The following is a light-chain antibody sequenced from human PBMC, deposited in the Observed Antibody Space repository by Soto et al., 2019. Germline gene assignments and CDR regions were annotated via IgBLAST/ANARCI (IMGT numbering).Light chain of an antibody. J-gene: IGKJ1*01. CDR1: HSVSSSH. CDR3: QQYGSSPRT. CDR2: GAS. Sequence: EIVLTQSPGTLYLSPGERATLSCRASHSVSSSHLAWYQQKPGQAPRLLISGASSRATGIPDRFTGSGSGTDFTLTISRLEPEDFAVYYCQQYGSSPRTFGQGTKVDI. V-gene: IGKV3-20*01.